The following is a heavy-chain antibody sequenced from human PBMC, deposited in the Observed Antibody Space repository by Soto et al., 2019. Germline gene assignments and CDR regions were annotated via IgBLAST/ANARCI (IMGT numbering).Heavy chain of an antibody. V-gene: IGHV4-34*01. Sequence: SETLSLTCAVYGGSFSGYYWSWIRQPPGKGLEWIGEINHSGSTNYNPSLKSRVTISVDTSKNQFSLKLSSVTAADTAVYYCARGIAARHYYYGMDVWGQGTTVTV. CDR2: INHSGST. CDR1: GGSFSGYY. D-gene: IGHD6-6*01. CDR3: ARGIAARHYYYGMDV. J-gene: IGHJ6*02.